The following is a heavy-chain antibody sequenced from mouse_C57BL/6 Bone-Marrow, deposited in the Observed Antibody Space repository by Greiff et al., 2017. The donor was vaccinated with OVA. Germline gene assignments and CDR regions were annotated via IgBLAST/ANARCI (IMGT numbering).Heavy chain of an antibody. CDR2: ISSGSSTI. V-gene: IGHV5-17*01. CDR1: GFTFSDYG. D-gene: IGHD2-3*01. CDR3: ARRGIYAGYYSFAY. Sequence: EVQGVESGGGLVKPGGSLKLSCAASGFTFSDYGMHWVRQAPEKGLEWVAYISSGSSTIYYADKVKGRCTISRDNDKNTLFLQMTSLWSEDTAMYYCARRGIYAGYYSFAYWGQGTLVTVSA. J-gene: IGHJ3*01.